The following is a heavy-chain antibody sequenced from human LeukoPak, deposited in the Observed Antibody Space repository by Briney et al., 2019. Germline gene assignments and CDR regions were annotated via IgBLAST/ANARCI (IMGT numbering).Heavy chain of an antibody. CDR3: ARSLDY. CDR2: ISSSSGSI. Sequence: GWSLRLSCAASGFTISSYSMNWVRQAPGKGLEWVSFISSSSGSIYYADSVKGRFTISRDNAMNSLYLQMNSLRAEDTAVYYCARSLDYWGQGTLVTVSS. V-gene: IGHV3-21*01. CDR1: GFTISSYS. J-gene: IGHJ4*02.